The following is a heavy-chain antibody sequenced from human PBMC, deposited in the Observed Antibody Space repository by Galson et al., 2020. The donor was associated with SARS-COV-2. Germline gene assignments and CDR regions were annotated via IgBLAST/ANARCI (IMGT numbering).Heavy chain of an antibody. D-gene: IGHD7-27*01. Sequence: GGSLRLSCAASGFSFSTFWMSWVRQAPGKGLEWVAHIKQDGSEEYYVDSVTGRFSISRDNAKNSLYLHMNSLSAEDTAVYYCAGTGAYYSFFGMDVWGQGTTVTVSS. CDR3: AGTGAYYSFFGMDV. J-gene: IGHJ6*02. CDR1: GFSFSTFW. CDR2: IKQDGSEE. V-gene: IGHV3-7*01.